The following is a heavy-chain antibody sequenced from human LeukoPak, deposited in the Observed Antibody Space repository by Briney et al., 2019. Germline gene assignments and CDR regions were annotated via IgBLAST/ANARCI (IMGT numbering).Heavy chain of an antibody. CDR2: INHSGST. CDR1: GGSFSGYY. Sequence: PSETLSLTCAVYGGSFSGYYWSWIRQSPGEGLEWIGEINHSGSTNYNPSLKSRVTISVDTSKNQFSLKLSSVTAADTAVYYCARGRLTSCYDYWGQGTLVTVSS. V-gene: IGHV4-34*01. CDR3: ARGRLTSCYDY. D-gene: IGHD2-2*01. J-gene: IGHJ4*02.